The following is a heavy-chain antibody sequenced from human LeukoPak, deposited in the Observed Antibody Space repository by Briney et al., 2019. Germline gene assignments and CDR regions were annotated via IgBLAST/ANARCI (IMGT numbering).Heavy chain of an antibody. CDR3: ARDLGGRSGH. J-gene: IGHJ4*02. V-gene: IGHV3-74*01. CDR2: INSDGSST. D-gene: IGHD1-26*01. CDR1: GFTFSSYW. Sequence: GGSLRLSCAASGFTFSSYWMHWVRQAPGKGLVWVSGINSDGSSTSYADSVKGRFTISRDNAKNTLYLQMNSLRAEDTAVYYCARDLGGRSGHWGQGTLVTVSS.